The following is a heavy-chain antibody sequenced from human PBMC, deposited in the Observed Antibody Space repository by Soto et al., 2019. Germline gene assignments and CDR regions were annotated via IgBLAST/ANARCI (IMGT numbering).Heavy chain of an antibody. V-gene: IGHV3-23*01. Sequence: EVQVLESGGGLVQPGGSLRLSCTASGFIFPNYAMMLVRQAPGKGLEWVSAITGGGGGAQYADSVRGRLIISRDNSKNTLYLEMSSVRAEETAIYYCARDPNGDYIGAFDFWGQGISVTVSS. D-gene: IGHD4-17*01. CDR3: ARDPNGDYIGAFDF. CDR2: ITGGGGGA. J-gene: IGHJ3*01. CDR1: GFIFPNYA.